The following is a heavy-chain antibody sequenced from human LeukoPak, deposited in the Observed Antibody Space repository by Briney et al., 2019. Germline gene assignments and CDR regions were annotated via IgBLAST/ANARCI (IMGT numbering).Heavy chain of an antibody. CDR1: GFTVISNY. J-gene: IGHJ4*02. CDR3: ASAGSGLY. CDR2: IYSGGST. V-gene: IGHV3-53*01. Sequence: GGSLRLSCAASGFTVISNYMSWVRQAPGKGLEWVSLIYSGGSTYYADSVRGRFTISRDNSKNTLCLQMNSLRDEDTAVYYCASAGSGLYWGQGTLVTVSS. D-gene: IGHD6-19*01.